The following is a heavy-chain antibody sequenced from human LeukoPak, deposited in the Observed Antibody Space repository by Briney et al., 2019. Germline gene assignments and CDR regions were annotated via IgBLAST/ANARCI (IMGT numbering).Heavy chain of an antibody. D-gene: IGHD3-9*01. CDR2: ISGSGGST. Sequence: GGSLRLSCAASGFTFSSYAMSWVRQAPGKGLEWVSAISGSGGSTYYADSVKGRFTISSDNSKNTLYLQMNSLRAEDTAVYYCAKPGGIRYFDSRDAFDIWGQGTMVTVSS. V-gene: IGHV3-23*01. J-gene: IGHJ3*02. CDR3: AKPGGIRYFDSRDAFDI. CDR1: GFTFSSYA.